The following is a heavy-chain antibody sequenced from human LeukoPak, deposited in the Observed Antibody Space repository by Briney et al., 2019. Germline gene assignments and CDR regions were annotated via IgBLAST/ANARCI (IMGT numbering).Heavy chain of an antibody. D-gene: IGHD3-10*01. CDR3: ARDEGYGSGSFDI. J-gene: IGHJ3*02. V-gene: IGHV3-30*14. CDR2: ISYDGSSK. Sequence: GGSLRLSCAASGFTFSSYAIHWVRQAPGKGLEWVAVISYDGSSKYYADSVKGRFTISRDTSKNTLFLQMNSLRVEDTAVYYCARDEGYGSGSFDIWGQGRMVTVSS. CDR1: GFTFSSYA.